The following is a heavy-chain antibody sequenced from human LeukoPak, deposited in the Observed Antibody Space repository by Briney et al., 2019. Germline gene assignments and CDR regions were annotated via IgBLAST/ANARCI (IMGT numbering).Heavy chain of an antibody. CDR1: GYTFSSYA. D-gene: IGHD3-22*01. CDR3: ARDTYYYDSSGYGNDAFDI. J-gene: IGHJ3*02. Sequence: ASVKVSCKASGYTFSSYAIGWVRQAPGQGLEWMGWISVYNGNTNYALRLQGRVTMTTDTSTNTAYMELRSLRSDDTAVYYCARDTYYYDSSGYGNDAFDIWGQGTMVTVSS. CDR2: ISVYNGNT. V-gene: IGHV1-18*01.